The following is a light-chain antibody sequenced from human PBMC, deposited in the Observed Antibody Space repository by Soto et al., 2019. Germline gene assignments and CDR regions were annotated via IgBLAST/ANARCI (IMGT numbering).Light chain of an antibody. CDR2: GAS. CDR3: QQYNNWPPFT. Sequence: EIVMTQSPATLSVSPGETATLSCRASQSIRSNLAWYQQKPGQAPRLLIYGASTRATGIPGRFSGSGSGTEFTLTISSLQFEDFAVYYCQQYNNWPPFTFGPGTKVDIK. J-gene: IGKJ3*01. V-gene: IGKV3-15*01. CDR1: QSIRSN.